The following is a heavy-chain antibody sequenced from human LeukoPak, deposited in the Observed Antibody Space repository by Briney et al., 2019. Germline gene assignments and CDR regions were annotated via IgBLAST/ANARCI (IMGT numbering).Heavy chain of an antibody. CDR2: ISWNSGSI. J-gene: IGHJ6*03. V-gene: IGHV3-9*03. CDR3: AKDIARGLYYYYMDV. CDR1: GFTFDDYA. D-gene: IGHD3-10*01. Sequence: GGSLRLSFAASGFTFDDYAMHWVRQAPGKGLEWVSGISWNSGSIGYADSVKGRFTISRDNAKNSLYLQMNSLRAEDMALYYCAKDIARGLYYYYMDVWGKGTTVTVSS.